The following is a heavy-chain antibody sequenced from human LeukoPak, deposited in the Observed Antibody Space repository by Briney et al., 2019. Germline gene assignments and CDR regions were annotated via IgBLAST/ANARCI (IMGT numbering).Heavy chain of an antibody. J-gene: IGHJ4*02. Sequence: GGSLRLSCAASGFTFSSYAMSWVRQAPGKGLEWVSAISGSGGSTYYADSVKGRFTISRDNAKNSLYLQMNSLRAEDTAVYYCASAHTGYSSGWNDYWGQGTLVTVSS. CDR1: GFTFSSYA. CDR2: ISGSGGST. V-gene: IGHV3-23*01. CDR3: ASAHTGYSSGWNDY. D-gene: IGHD6-19*01.